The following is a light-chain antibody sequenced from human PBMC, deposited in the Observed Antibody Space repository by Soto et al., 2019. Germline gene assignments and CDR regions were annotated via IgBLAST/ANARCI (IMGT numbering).Light chain of an antibody. Sequence: EIVLTQSPGTLSLSPGERATLSCRASQSVSSNYLAWYQQKPGQAPRLLIYGASTRATGIPDRFSGSGSGTDFTLTISRLEPEDFVVYYCQQYGSSPRTFGGGTKGEIK. CDR2: GAS. CDR3: QQYGSSPRT. CDR1: QSVSSNY. J-gene: IGKJ4*01. V-gene: IGKV3-20*01.